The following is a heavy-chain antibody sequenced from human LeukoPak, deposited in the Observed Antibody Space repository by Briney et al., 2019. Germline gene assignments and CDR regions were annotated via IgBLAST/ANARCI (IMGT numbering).Heavy chain of an antibody. CDR3: ARDLTTIAGGRFDP. CDR1: GGTFGSYA. Sequence: ASVKVSCKASGGTFGSYAISWVRQAPGQGLEWMGGIIPIFGTANYAQKFQGRVTITTDESTSTAYMELSSLRSEDTAVYYCARDLTTIAGGRFDPWGQGTLVTVSS. J-gene: IGHJ5*02. V-gene: IGHV1-69*05. D-gene: IGHD4-17*01. CDR2: IIPIFGTA.